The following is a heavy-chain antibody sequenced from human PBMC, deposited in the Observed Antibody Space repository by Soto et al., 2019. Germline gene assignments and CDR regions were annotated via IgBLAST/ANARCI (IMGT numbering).Heavy chain of an antibody. CDR1: GFTFSHYG. V-gene: IGHV3-53*01. CDR3: ATWHLQEHAYDI. Sequence: GGSLRLSCAASGFTFSHYGIHWVRQAPGKGLEWVSALYDVDGTYYADSVKGRFTTSIDTSRTIVYLQMNSLRLDDTAVYFCATWHLQEHAYDIWGQGTTVTVSS. CDR2: LYDVDGT. J-gene: IGHJ3*02. D-gene: IGHD4-4*01.